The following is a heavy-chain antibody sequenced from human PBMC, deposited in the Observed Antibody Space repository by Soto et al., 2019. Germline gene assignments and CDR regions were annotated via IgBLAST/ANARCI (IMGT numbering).Heavy chain of an antibody. J-gene: IGHJ6*02. D-gene: IGHD2-15*01. CDR3: AREGWPLLQTGLDV. CDR1: GFTFRSYS. Sequence: GGSLRLSCAASGFTFRSYSMNWVRQAPGKGLEWVSYISSSNRTINYADSVKGRFIISRDNAKNSLYLQMHSLRDEDTAVYYCAREGWPLLQTGLDVWGQGTTVTVSS. V-gene: IGHV3-48*02. CDR2: ISSSNRTI.